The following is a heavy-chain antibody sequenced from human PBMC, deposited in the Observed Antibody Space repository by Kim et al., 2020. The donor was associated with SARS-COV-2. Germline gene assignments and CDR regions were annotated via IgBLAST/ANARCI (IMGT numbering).Heavy chain of an antibody. J-gene: IGHJ4*02. Sequence: GGSLRLSCVASGFTFSDYYMTWIGQAPGKGLEWLSYISSSGTTINYADSVKGRFTVSRDNAKNSLYLQMNSLRVDDTAVYYCASGGRWLQSDYWGQGTLVTVSA. CDR2: ISSSGTTI. V-gene: IGHV3-11*04. D-gene: IGHD3-16*01. CDR1: GFTFSDYY. CDR3: ASGGRWLQSDY.